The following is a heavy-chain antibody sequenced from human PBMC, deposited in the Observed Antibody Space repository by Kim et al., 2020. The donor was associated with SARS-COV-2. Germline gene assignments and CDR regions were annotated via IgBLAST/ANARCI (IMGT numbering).Heavy chain of an antibody. Sequence: KSNAAAVKGRFTITRDDSKNTLYIQMNSLRTEDTGVYYCAKDVNGDSFFDNWGQGTLVTVSS. CDR3: AKDVNGDSFFDN. V-gene: IGHV3-30-3*02. J-gene: IGHJ4*02. D-gene: IGHD4-17*01. CDR2: K.